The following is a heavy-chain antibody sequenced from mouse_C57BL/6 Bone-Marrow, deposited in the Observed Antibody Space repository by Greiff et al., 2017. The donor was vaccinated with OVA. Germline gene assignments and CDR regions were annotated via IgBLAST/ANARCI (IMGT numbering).Heavy chain of an antibody. Sequence: EVKLEESGGGLVKPGGSLKLSCAASGFTFSSYAMSWVRQTPEKRLEWVATISDGGSYTYYPDNVKGRFTISRDNAKNNLYLQMSHLKSEDTAMYYCARVPYPYWGQGTLVTVSA. CDR2: ISDGGSYT. V-gene: IGHV5-4*03. CDR1: GFTFSSYA. J-gene: IGHJ3*01. CDR3: ARVPYPY.